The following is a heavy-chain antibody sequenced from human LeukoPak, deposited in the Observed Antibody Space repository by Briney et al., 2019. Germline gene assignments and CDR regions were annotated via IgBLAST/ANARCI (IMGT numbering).Heavy chain of an antibody. CDR1: GGSFSGYY. CDR2: INHSGST. J-gene: IGHJ4*02. CDR3: ARNLYYYDSSGYYYY. V-gene: IGHV4-34*01. D-gene: IGHD3-22*01. Sequence: PSETLSLTCAVYGGSFSGYYWSWIRQPPGKGLEWIGEINHSGSTNYNPSLKSRVTISVDTSKNQFSLKLSSVTAADTAVYYCARNLYYYDSSGYYYYWGQGTLVTDSS.